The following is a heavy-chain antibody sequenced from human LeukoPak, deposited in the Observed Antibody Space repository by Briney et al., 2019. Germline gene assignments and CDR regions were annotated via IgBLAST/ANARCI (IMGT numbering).Heavy chain of an antibody. CDR3: ARQSGWTNY. CDR2: INHSGST. V-gene: IGHV4-34*01. J-gene: IGHJ4*02. CDR1: GFSFSSYG. Sequence: PGGSMRLSCAASGFSFSSYGMHWIRQPPGKGLEWIGEINHSGSTNYNPSLKSRVTISVDTSKNQFSLKLSSVTAADTAVYYCARQSGWTNYWGQGTLVTVSS. D-gene: IGHD3/OR15-3a*01.